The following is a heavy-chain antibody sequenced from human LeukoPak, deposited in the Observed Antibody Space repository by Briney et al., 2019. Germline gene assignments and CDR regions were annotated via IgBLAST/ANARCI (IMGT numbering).Heavy chain of an antibody. J-gene: IGHJ4*02. Sequence: GASVKVSCKASGCTFSGYYRHWVRQAPGQGLEWMGWINPKTGGTSYAQKFQGRVTMTRDTSISTVNMELSRLTSDDTAVYYCARATAENDHWGQGTLVTVSS. CDR3: ARATAENDH. V-gene: IGHV1-2*02. CDR2: INPKTGGT. CDR1: GCTFSGYY. D-gene: IGHD1-14*01.